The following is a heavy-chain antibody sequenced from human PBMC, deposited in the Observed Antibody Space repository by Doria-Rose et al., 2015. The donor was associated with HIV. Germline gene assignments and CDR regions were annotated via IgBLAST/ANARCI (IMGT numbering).Heavy chain of an antibody. CDR1: GFTFSSYE. CDR2: ISSSGNTL. CDR3: ARTYYDVLTGYYKGGEAAYYFDY. Sequence: ASGFTFSSYEMNWVRQAPGKGLEWVSYISSSGNTLYYADSVKGRFTISRDNAKNSLYLQMNSLRAEDTAVYYCARTYYDVLTGYYKGGEAAYYFDYWGQGTLVTVSS. J-gene: IGHJ4*02. D-gene: IGHD3-9*01. V-gene: IGHV3-48*03.